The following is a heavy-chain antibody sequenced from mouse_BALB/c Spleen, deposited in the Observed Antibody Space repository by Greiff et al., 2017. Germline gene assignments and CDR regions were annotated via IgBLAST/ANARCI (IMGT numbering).Heavy chain of an antibody. CDR3: ARAGGGYDASYAMDY. CDR2: IWAGGST. V-gene: IGHV2-9*02. D-gene: IGHD2-2*01. CDR1: GFSLTSYG. Sequence: VQLKESGPGLVAPSQSLSITCTVSGFSLTSYGVHWVRQPPGKGLEWLGVIWAGGSTNYNSALMSRLSISKDNSKSQVFLQMNSLQTDDTAMYYCARAGGGYDASYAMDYWGQGTSVTVSS. J-gene: IGHJ4*01.